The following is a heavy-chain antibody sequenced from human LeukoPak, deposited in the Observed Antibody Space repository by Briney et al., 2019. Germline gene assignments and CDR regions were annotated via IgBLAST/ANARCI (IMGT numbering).Heavy chain of an antibody. J-gene: IGHJ4*02. Sequence: SETLSLTCTVSGGSISSSSYYWGWIRQPPGKGLEWIGSIYYSGSTYYNPSLKSRVTISVDTSKNQFSLKLSSVTAADTAVYYCASLNWGQDLYYFDYWGQGTLVTVSS. CDR3: ASLNWGQDLYYFDY. V-gene: IGHV4-39*07. CDR1: GGSISSSSYY. CDR2: IYYSGST. D-gene: IGHD7-27*01.